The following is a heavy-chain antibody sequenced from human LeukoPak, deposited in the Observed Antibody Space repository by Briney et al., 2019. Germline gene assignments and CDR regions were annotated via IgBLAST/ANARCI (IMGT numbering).Heavy chain of an antibody. D-gene: IGHD6-19*01. CDR2: ISGGGANT. CDR3: ATRMYTSGWLYFDY. J-gene: IGHJ4*02. Sequence: QSGGSLRLSCAASGFTFSNYAMSWVRQAPGKGLEWVSVISGGGANTYYADSVKGRFTISRDNSKNTLYLQMNSLRAEDTAVYYCATRMYTSGWLYFDYWGQGTLVTVSS. V-gene: IGHV3-23*01. CDR1: GFTFSNYA.